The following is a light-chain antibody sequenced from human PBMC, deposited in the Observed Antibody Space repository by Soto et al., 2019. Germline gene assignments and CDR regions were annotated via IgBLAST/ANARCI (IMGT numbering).Light chain of an antibody. Sequence: QSALTQPASVSGSPGQSITISCTGTSSDVGRYNYVSWYQQHPGKAPKLMIHDVSNRPSGVSDRFSGSKSGNTASLTISGLQAEDEADYYCSSYTSSSTLYAFGTATKVTVL. CDR2: DVS. V-gene: IGLV2-14*01. J-gene: IGLJ1*01. CDR1: SSDVGRYNY. CDR3: SSYTSSSTLYA.